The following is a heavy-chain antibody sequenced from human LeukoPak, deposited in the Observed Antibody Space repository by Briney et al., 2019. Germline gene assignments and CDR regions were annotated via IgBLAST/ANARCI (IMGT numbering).Heavy chain of an antibody. J-gene: IGHJ4*02. D-gene: IGHD2-8*01. CDR1: GFTFSSYS. V-gene: IGHV3-21*04. Sequence: GGSLRLSCAASGFTFSSYSMTWVRQAPGKGLEWVSSISSSSSYIYYADSVKGRFTISRGNSKNTLFLQMSSLRVEDTALYYCAKRNCTNGVCYPLDHWGRGTLVIVSS. CDR3: AKRNCTNGVCYPLDH. CDR2: ISSSSSYI.